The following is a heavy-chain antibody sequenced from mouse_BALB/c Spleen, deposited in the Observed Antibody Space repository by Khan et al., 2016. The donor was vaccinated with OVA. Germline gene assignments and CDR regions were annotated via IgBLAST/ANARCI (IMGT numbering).Heavy chain of an antibody. V-gene: IGHV1S29*02. CDR3: ASVDYDEDAMDY. J-gene: IGHJ4*01. CDR2: IYPYNGGT. D-gene: IGHD2-4*01. Sequence: VQLKQSGPELVKPGASVKISCKASGYTFTDYNMHWVKQSHGKSLEWIGYIYPYNGGTGYNQKFKSKATLTVDNSSSTAYMELRSLTSEDSAVYYCASVDYDEDAMDYWGQGTSVTVSS. CDR1: GYTFTDYN.